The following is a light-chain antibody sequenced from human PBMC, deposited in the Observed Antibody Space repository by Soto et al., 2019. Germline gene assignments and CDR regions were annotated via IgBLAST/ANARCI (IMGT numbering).Light chain of an antibody. CDR2: DAS. Sequence: DIQMTQSPSTLSASVGDRVTVTWRSSQSISSSLAWYQQKPGKAPELLIYDASSLESGVPSRFSGSGSGTEFTLTISSLQPDDSATYYCQQYNSYPWTFGQGTKVDIK. V-gene: IGKV1-5*01. J-gene: IGKJ1*01. CDR3: QQYNSYPWT. CDR1: QSISSS.